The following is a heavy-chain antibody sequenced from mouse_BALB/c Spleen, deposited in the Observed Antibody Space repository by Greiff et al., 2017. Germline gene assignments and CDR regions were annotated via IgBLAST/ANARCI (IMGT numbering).Heavy chain of an antibody. CDR2: ISTYYGNT. CDR1: GYTFTDYA. J-gene: IGHJ1*01. Sequence: QGQLQQSGPELVRPGVSVKISCKGSGYTFTDYAMHWVKQSHAKSLEWIGVISTYYGNTNYNQKFKGKATMTVDKSSSTAYMELARLTSEDSAIYYCARSSMITTGYFDVWGAGTTVTVSS. V-gene: IGHV1-67*01. D-gene: IGHD2-4*01. CDR3: ARSSMITTGYFDV.